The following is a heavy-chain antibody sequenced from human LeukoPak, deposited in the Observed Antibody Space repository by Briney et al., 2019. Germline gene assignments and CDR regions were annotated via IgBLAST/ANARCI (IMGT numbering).Heavy chain of an antibody. D-gene: IGHD3-22*01. J-gene: IGHJ4*02. CDR1: GLTFKIYS. V-gene: IGHV3-23*01. CDR2: IGGRGDSI. Sequence: GGSLRLSCAASGLTFKIYSMHWVRQAPGKGLEWVAVIGGRGDSIFYADSVKGRFTISRGNSKNTVDLQMSSLRAEDTAIYYCAKDYYETSGYFDSWGQGSLVSVSS. CDR3: AKDYYETSGYFDS.